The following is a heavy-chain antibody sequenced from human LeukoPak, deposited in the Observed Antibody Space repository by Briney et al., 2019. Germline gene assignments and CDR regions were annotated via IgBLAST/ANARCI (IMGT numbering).Heavy chain of an antibody. V-gene: IGHV3-30-3*01. CDR3: ARGGYIDY. Sequence: PGGSLRLSCAASGFTFSSYAMHWVRQAPGKGLEWVAVISYDGSNKYYADSVKGRFTISRDNSKNTLYLQMNSLRAEDTAVYYCARGGYIDYWGQGTLVTVSS. D-gene: IGHD5-12*01. J-gene: IGHJ4*02. CDR2: ISYDGSNK. CDR1: GFTFSSYA.